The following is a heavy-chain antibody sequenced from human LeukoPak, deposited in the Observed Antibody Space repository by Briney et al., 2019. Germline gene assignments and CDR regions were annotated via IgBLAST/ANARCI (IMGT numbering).Heavy chain of an antibody. CDR1: GFTFSSYW. CDR2: INSDGSST. Sequence: GGSLRLSCAASGFTFSSYWMHWVCQAPGKGLVWVSRINSDGSSTSYADSVKGRFTISRDNAKNTLYLQMNSLRAEDTAVYYCARHYYYYGMDVWGQGTTVTVSS. J-gene: IGHJ6*02. V-gene: IGHV3-74*01. CDR3: ARHYYYYGMDV.